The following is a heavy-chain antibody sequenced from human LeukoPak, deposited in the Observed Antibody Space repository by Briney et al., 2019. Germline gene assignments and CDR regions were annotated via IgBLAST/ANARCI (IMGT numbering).Heavy chain of an antibody. CDR2: ISSSSSYI. V-gene: IGHV3-21*01. Sequence: GRSLRLSCAASGFTFSSYAMHWVRQAPGKGLEWVSSISSSSSYIYYADSVKGRFTISGDNAKNSLYLQMNSLRAEDTAVYYCARGPESTYYDFWSGSGGAFDIWGQGTMVTVSS. J-gene: IGHJ3*02. CDR3: ARGPESTYYDFWSGSGGAFDI. D-gene: IGHD3-3*01. CDR1: GFTFSSYA.